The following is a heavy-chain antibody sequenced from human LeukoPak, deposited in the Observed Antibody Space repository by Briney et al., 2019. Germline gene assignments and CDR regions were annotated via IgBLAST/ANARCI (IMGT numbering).Heavy chain of an antibody. J-gene: IGHJ4*02. CDR1: GGSVGSGSYY. V-gene: IGHV4-61*01. D-gene: IGHD3-22*01. Sequence: SETLSLTCTVSGGSVGSGSYYWSWIRQPPGKGLEWIGYIYYSGSTNYNPSLKSRVTISVDTSKNQFSLKLSSVTAADTAVYYCARVPSPYYYDSSGYSTHFDYWGQGTLVTVSS. CDR2: IYYSGST. CDR3: ARVPSPYYYDSSGYSTHFDY.